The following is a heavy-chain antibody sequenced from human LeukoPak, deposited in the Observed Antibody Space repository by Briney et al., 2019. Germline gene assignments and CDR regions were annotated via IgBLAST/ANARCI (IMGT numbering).Heavy chain of an antibody. CDR1: GYTFTNYG. CDR3: AKDRGGLHGSGTGPHAVDY. Sequence: ASVKVSCKASGYTFTNYGVSWLRQAPGQGLEWMGWISPYNGDTNYAQKLQGRVTMTTDTSTSPAYMELRSLRSDDTAVYYCAKDRGGLHGSGTGPHAVDYWGQGTLVTVSS. J-gene: IGHJ4*02. D-gene: IGHD3-10*01. CDR2: ISPYNGDT. V-gene: IGHV1-18*01.